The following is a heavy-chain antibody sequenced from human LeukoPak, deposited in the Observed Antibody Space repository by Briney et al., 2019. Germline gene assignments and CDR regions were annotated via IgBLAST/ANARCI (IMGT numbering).Heavy chain of an antibody. CDR1: GFTFNSNA. CDR2: ITAPGDTT. V-gene: IGHV3-23*01. D-gene: IGHD2-15*01. CDR3: AKAVGAAHSTCYYYYMDV. Sequence: GGSLRLSCVASGFTFNSNAMIWVRQAPGKGLECVSAITAPGDTTFYADSVKGRFTTSRDNSKNILYLLLNNLRAEDTAVYYCAKAVGAAHSTCYYYYMDVWGKGTTVTISS. J-gene: IGHJ6*03.